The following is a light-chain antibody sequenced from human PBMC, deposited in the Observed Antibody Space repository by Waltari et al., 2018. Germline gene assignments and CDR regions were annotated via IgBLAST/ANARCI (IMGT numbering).Light chain of an antibody. CDR3: KSYTNSNTYV. Sequence: QSALTQPASVSGSPGQSITIPCAGTSSDVVAYNFVPWYQQHAGKAPKVMIYGVSNRPSGVSNRFSGSKSGNTASLTISGLQAEDEADYYCKSYTNSNTYVFGTGTKVTVL. CDR2: GVS. J-gene: IGLJ1*01. V-gene: IGLV2-14*03. CDR1: SSDVVAYNF.